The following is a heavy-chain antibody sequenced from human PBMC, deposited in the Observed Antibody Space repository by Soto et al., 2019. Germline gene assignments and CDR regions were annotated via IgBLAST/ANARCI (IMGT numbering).Heavy chain of an antibody. V-gene: IGHV3-48*01. Sequence: EVQLVESGGGLVQPGGSLRLSCAASGFTFSSYSMNWVRQAPGKGLEWVSYISSSSSTIYYADSVKGRFTISRDNAKNSLYLQMNSLRAEHTAVYYCARLRTTEYFQHWGQGTLVTVSS. D-gene: IGHD1-26*01. CDR3: ARLRTTEYFQH. J-gene: IGHJ1*01. CDR2: ISSSSSTI. CDR1: GFTFSSYS.